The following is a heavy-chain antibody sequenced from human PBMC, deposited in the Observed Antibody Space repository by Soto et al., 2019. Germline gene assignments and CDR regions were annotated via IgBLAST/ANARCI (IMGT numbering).Heavy chain of an antibody. CDR3: ARDRVYYYDSSGYYSGGAAFDI. D-gene: IGHD3-22*01. Sequence: ASVKVSCKASGYTFASYAMHWVRQAPGQRLEWMGWINAGNGNTRYSQKFQDGVTITTDTSASTAYMELSSLRSEDTAVYYCARDRVYYYDSSGYYSGGAAFDIWGQGTMVTVSS. V-gene: IGHV1-3*01. CDR1: GYTFASYA. CDR2: INAGNGNT. J-gene: IGHJ3*02.